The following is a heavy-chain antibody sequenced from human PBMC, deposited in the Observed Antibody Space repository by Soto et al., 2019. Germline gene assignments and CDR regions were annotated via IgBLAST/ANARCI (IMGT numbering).Heavy chain of an antibody. CDR3: GRDAFLYYYDSSGYYSVWGADYFDY. Sequence: EVQLVESGGGLVKPGGSLRLSCAASGFTFSSYSMNWVRQAPGKGLEWVSSISSSSSYIYYADSVKGRFTISRDNDKNAMYLQNNTLRAEDTDVYYCGRDAFLYYYDSSGYYSVWGADYFDYWGQGTLVTVSS. CDR1: GFTFSSYS. CDR2: ISSSSSYI. J-gene: IGHJ4*02. V-gene: IGHV3-21*01. D-gene: IGHD3-22*01.